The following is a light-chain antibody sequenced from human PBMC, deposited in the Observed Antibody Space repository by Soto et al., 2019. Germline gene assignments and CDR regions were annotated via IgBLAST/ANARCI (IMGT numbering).Light chain of an antibody. CDR2: DTS. CDR3: LLSYSGARSVV. J-gene: IGLJ2*01. Sequence: QAVVTQEPSLTVSPGGTVTLTCGSSTGAVTSGHYPYWFQQKPGQAPRTLIYDTSNKHSWTPDRFSGSLLGGKAALTLSGAQPEDEAEYYCLLSYSGARSVVFGGGTKLTVL. CDR1: TGAVTSGHY. V-gene: IGLV7-46*01.